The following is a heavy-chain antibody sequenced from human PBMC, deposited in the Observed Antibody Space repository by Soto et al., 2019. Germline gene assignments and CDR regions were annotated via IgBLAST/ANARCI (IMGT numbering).Heavy chain of an antibody. CDR3: ARGYSYGYFDY. J-gene: IGHJ4*02. CDR1: GGSISSSYW. V-gene: IGHV4-4*02. CDR2: IYHSGST. D-gene: IGHD5-18*01. Sequence: QEQLQESGPGLVKPSGTLSLTCAVSGGSISSSYWWSWVRQPPGRGLEWIGEIYHSGSTNYNPSRKSRVMISVDTSKNQFSLNLSSVTAADTAVYYCARGYSYGYFDYWGQGTLVTVSS.